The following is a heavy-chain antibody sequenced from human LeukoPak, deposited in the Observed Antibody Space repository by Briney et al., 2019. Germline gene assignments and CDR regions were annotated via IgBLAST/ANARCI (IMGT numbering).Heavy chain of an antibody. V-gene: IGHV5-10-1*01. CDR2: IDPSDSYT. D-gene: IGHD4-17*01. CDR1: GYSFTSYW. Sequence: GESLRISCKGSGYSFTSYWITWVRQLPGKGLEWIGRIDPSDSYTNYSPSFQGHVTISADKSISTAYLQWSSLKASDTAMYYCAARARDYGDFDFDYWGQGTLVTASS. CDR3: AARARDYGDFDFDY. J-gene: IGHJ4*02.